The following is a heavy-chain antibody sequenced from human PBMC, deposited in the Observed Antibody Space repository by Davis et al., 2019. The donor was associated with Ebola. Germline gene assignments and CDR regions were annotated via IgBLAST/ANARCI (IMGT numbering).Heavy chain of an antibody. V-gene: IGHV5-51*01. CDR1: GNSFTSHW. D-gene: IGHD3-10*01. Sequence: PGGSLRLSCKDSGNSFTSHWIGWVRQMPGKGLDWMGIIYTGDSDTRYSPSFRGQVTISADKSFSTAYLQWSGLKASDTAMYYCARMGKSYYDSLWDYWGQGTLVTVSS. CDR3: ARMGKSYYDSLWDY. CDR2: IYTGDSDT. J-gene: IGHJ4*02.